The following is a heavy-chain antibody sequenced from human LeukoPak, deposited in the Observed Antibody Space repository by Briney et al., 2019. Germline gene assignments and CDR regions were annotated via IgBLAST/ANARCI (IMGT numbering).Heavy chain of an antibody. Sequence: PSETLSLTCTVSGGSISSYYWSWIRQPPGKGLEWIGYIYTSGTTDYNPSLKSRVTISIYTSKNQFSLKLSSVTAADTAVYYCARSKDNYDSSGYLYWGQGTLVTVSS. J-gene: IGHJ4*02. CDR1: GGSISSYY. CDR3: ARSKDNYDSSGYLY. CDR2: IYTSGTT. V-gene: IGHV4-4*09. D-gene: IGHD3-22*01.